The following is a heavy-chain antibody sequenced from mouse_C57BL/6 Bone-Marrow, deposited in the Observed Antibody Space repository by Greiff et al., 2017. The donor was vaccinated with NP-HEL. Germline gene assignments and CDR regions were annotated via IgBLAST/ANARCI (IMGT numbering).Heavy chain of an antibody. J-gene: IGHJ1*03. CDR1: GFTFSSYG. D-gene: IGHD1-1*01. CDR3: ARFITTVVAPYWYFDV. CDR2: ISSGGGYT. V-gene: IGHV5-6*01. Sequence: EVMLVESGGDLVKPGGSLKLSCAASGFTFSSYGMSWVRQTPDKRLEWVATISSGGGYTYYPDSVKGRFTISRDNAKNTLYLQMSSLKSEDTAMYYCARFITTVVAPYWYFDVWGTGTTVTVSS.